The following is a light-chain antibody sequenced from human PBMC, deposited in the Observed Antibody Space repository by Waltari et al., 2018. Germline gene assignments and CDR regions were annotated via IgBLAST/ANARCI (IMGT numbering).Light chain of an antibody. J-gene: IGKJ1*01. CDR2: AAS. CDR1: QSISTY. V-gene: IGKV1-39*01. CDR3: QQSYTTPWT. Sequence: DILMTQSPSSLSAPVGDRVTITCRASQSISTYLNWYQQRPGEVPKVLIFAASSLQSGVPSRFSGSGSGTYFTLTVSSLQPEDFATYYCQQSYTTPWTFGQGTKVEVK.